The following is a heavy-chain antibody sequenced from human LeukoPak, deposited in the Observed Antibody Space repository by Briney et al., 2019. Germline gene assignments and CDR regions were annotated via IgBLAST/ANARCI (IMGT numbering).Heavy chain of an antibody. D-gene: IGHD6-13*01. Sequence: SETLSLTCAVSGGSVSSSNYYWSWIRQPPGKGLEWVGFFSYNVHSDYNPSLKSRVTISVDTSKNQFSLRLSSVTDADTAIYYCARVSVAGTVPDYWGQGTQVTVSS. J-gene: IGHJ4*02. V-gene: IGHV4-61*01. CDR1: GGSVSSSNYY. CDR2: FSYNVHS. CDR3: ARVSVAGTVPDY.